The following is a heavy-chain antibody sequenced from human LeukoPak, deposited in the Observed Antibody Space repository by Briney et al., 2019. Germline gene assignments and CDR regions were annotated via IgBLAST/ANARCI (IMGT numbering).Heavy chain of an antibody. J-gene: IGHJ4*02. CDR1: GFTFSNYS. CDR3: AREGISIFGVLTYYFDC. D-gene: IGHD3-3*01. Sequence: PGGSLRLSCAASGFTFSNYSMNWVRQAPGKGLEWVSSISSSSSYIYYADSVKGRFTISRDNAKNSLYLQMNSLRAEDTALYYCAREGISIFGVLTYYFDCWGQGTLVTVSS. V-gene: IGHV3-21*04. CDR2: ISSSSSYI.